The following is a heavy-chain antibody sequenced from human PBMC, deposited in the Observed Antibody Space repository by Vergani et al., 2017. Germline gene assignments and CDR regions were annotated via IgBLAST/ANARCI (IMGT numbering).Heavy chain of an antibody. D-gene: IGHD3-10*01. Sequence: QVQLVESGGGVVQPGGSLRLSCAASGFTFSSYGMHWVRQAPGQGLEWMGWINPNSGGTNYAQTFQGRFTMTRDTSISTAYMELSRLRSDDTAVYYCARGRLITMVRGVMVYYFDYWGQGTLVTVSS. J-gene: IGHJ4*02. V-gene: IGHV1-2*02. CDR2: INPNSGGT. CDR3: ARGRLITMVRGVMVYYFDY. CDR1: GFTFSSYG.